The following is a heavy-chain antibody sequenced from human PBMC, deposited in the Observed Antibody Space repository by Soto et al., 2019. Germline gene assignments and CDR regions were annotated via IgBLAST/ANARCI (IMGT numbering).Heavy chain of an antibody. V-gene: IGHV1-2*04. CDR3: ARDVGRSWYGSYYYYGMDV. D-gene: IGHD6-13*01. CDR1: GYTFTGYY. CDR2: INPNSGGT. Sequence: QVQLVQSGAEVKKPGASVKVSCKASGYTFTGYYMHWVRQAPGQGLEWMGWINPNSGGTNYAQKFQGWVTMTRDTSISTAYMELSRLRSDDTAVYYCARDVGRSWYGSYYYYGMDVWGQGTTVTVSS. J-gene: IGHJ6*02.